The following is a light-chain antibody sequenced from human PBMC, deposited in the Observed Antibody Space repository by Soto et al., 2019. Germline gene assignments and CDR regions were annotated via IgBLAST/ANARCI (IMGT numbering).Light chain of an antibody. CDR2: GNN. J-gene: IGLJ3*02. Sequence: QSVLTQPPSASGTPGQTVTISSSGGTSNIATNYVSWYQHLPGTAPKLLIYGNNHRPSGVPDRFSGSKSGTSATLAISGLRSDDEADYDCAVWDDSLSGVVFGGGTKLTVL. CDR3: AVWDDSLSGVV. CDR1: TSNIATNY. V-gene: IGLV1-47*01.